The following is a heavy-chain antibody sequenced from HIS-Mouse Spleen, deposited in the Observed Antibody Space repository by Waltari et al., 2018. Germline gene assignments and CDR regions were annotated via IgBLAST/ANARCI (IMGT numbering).Heavy chain of an antibody. CDR3: ARVDFRCSSTSCHRWFDP. J-gene: IGHJ5*02. Sequence: EVQLVESGGGLIQPGGSLRLSCAASGFTVSSNYRSWVRQAPGKGLEWVSVIYSGGSTYYADSVKGRFTISRDNSKNTLYLQMNSLRAEDTAVYYCARVDFRCSSTSCHRWFDPWGQGTLVTVSS. D-gene: IGHD2-2*01. CDR1: GFTVSSNY. V-gene: IGHV3-53*01. CDR2: IYSGGST.